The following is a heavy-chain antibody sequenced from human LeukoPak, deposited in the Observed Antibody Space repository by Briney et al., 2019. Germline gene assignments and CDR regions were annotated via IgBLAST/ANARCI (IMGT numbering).Heavy chain of an antibody. CDR2: IIPILGIA. CDR1: GGTFSSYA. D-gene: IGHD3-3*01. Sequence: PVASVKVSCKASGGTFSSYAISWVRQAPGQGLEWMGRIIPILGIANYAQKFQGRVTITADKSTSTAYMELSSLRSEDTAVYYCARDGDSPLPFGVVIGGAFDIWGQGTMVTVSS. V-gene: IGHV1-69*04. J-gene: IGHJ3*02. CDR3: ARDGDSPLPFGVVIGGAFDI.